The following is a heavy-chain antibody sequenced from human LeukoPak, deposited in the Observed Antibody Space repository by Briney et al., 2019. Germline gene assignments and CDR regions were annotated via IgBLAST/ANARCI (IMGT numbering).Heavy chain of an antibody. J-gene: IGHJ4*02. CDR1: GFTFSSYG. Sequence: GGSLRLSCAASGFTFSSYGMSWVRQAPGKGLEWVSAISGSGGSTYYADSVKGRFTISRDNSKNTLYLQMNSLRGEDTAVYYCAKDSLRERIVGSTTRGVNDYWGQGTLVTVSS. CDR2: ISGSGGST. CDR3: AKDSLRERIVGSTTRGVNDY. D-gene: IGHD1-26*01. V-gene: IGHV3-23*01.